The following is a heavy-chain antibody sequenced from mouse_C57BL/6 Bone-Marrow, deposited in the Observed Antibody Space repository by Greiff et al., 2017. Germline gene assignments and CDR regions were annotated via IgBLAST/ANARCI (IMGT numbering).Heavy chain of an antibody. CDR3: ARSWGWVRRNY. D-gene: IGHD2-2*01. CDR1: GYTFTSYD. J-gene: IGHJ2*01. CDR2: IYPRDGST. V-gene: IGHV1-85*01. Sequence: VKLMESGPELVKPGASVKLSCKASGYTFTSYDINWVKQRPGQGLEWIGWIYPRDGSTKYNEKFKGKATLTVDTSSSTAYMVLHSLTSEDSAVYFCARSWGWVRRNYWGQGTTLTGSA.